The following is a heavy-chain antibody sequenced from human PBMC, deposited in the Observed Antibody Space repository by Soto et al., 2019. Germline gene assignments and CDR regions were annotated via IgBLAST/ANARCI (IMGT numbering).Heavy chain of an antibody. CDR1: GYTFVTYG. J-gene: IGHJ4*01. CDR2: ISLYNDET. V-gene: IGHV1-18*04. Sequence: ASVKVSCKSSGYTFVTYGITWVRQAPGQDLEWLGWISLYNDETRYAQNLQGRATLTRDTATSTVYMELTSLTPDDTAVYYCATTRSYSWDRPFDYWGQGTLVTVSS. D-gene: IGHD3-16*02. CDR3: ATTRSYSWDRPFDY.